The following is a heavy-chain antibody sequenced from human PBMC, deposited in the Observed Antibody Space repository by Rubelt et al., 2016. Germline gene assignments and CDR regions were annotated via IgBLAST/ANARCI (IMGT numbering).Heavy chain of an antibody. J-gene: IGHJ3*02. D-gene: IGHD5-24*01. V-gene: IGHV1-18*01. CDR2: ISAYNGNT. Sequence: QVQLVQSGAEVKKPGASVKVSCKASGYTFTSYGISWVRQAPGQGLEWLGWISAYNGNTNYAQKLQGKVTMPTDAATSTAYMEQRSLRSDDTAVYYCARRDGYNWDDAFDIWGQGTMVTVSS. CDR3: ARRDGYNWDDAFDI. CDR1: GYTFTSYG.